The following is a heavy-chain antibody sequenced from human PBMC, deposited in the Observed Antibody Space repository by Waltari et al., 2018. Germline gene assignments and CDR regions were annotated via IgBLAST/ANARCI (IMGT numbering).Heavy chain of an antibody. J-gene: IGHJ5*02. CDR2: INHSGST. D-gene: IGHD3-3*01. V-gene: IGHV4-34*01. CDR3: ARAQFWSGYYKVRNTFFDP. CDR1: GGSFSGYY. Sequence: QVQLQQWGAGLLKPSETLSLTCAVYGGSFSGYYWSWIRQPPGKGLEWIGEINHSGSTNYNPSLKSRVTISVDTSKNQFSLKLSSVTAADTAVYYCARAQFWSGYYKVRNTFFDPWGQGTLVTVSS.